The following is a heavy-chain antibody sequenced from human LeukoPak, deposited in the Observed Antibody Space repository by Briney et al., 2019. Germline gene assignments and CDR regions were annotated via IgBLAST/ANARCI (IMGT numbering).Heavy chain of an antibody. J-gene: IGHJ6*02. CDR3: ARGPLNYDILTGYYFPLPYGMDV. V-gene: IGHV4-34*01. Sequence: SETLSFTCAVYGGSFSGYYWSWIRQPPGKGLEWIGEINHSGSTNYNPSLKSRVTISVDTSKNQFSLKLSSVTAADTAVYYCARGPLNYDILTGYYFPLPYGMDVWGQGTTVTVSS. CDR1: GGSFSGYY. CDR2: INHSGST. D-gene: IGHD3-9*01.